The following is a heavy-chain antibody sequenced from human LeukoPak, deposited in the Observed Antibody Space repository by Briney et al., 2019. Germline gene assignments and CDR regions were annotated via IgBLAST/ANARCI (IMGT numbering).Heavy chain of an antibody. D-gene: IGHD6-19*01. CDR3: ASLGIPYSSGWTIDY. V-gene: IGHV1-2*02. Sequence: ASVKVSCKASGYTVTGYYMHWVRQAPGQGLEWMGWINPNSGGTNYAQKFQGRVTMTRDTSISTAYMELSRLRSDDTAVYYCASLGIPYSSGWTIDYWGQGTLVTVSS. CDR2: INPNSGGT. CDR1: GYTVTGYY. J-gene: IGHJ4*02.